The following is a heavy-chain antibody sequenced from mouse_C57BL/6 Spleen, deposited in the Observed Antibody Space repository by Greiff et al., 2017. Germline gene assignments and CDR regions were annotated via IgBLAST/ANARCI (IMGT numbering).Heavy chain of an antibody. J-gene: IGHJ2*01. CDR3: ARGDDLYYFDY. CDR1: GYTFTSYW. CDR2: IHPNSGST. V-gene: IGHV1-64*01. Sequence: VQLKQPGAELVKPGASVKLSCKASGYTFTSYWMHWVKQRPGQGLEWIGMIHPNSGSTNYNEKFKSKATLTVDKSSSTAYMQLSSLTSEDSAVYYCARGDDLYYFDYWGQGTTLTVSA.